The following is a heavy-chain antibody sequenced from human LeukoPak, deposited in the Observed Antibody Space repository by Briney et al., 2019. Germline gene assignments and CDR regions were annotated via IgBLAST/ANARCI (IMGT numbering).Heavy chain of an antibody. CDR2: INHSGST. D-gene: IGHD5-24*01. V-gene: IGHV4-34*01. Sequence: PSETLSLTCAVYGGSFSGYYWSWIRQPPGKGPEWIGEINHSGSTNYNPSLKSRVTISVDTSKNQFSLKLSSVTAADTAVYYCARGGGYNYKLGYWGQGTLVTVSS. J-gene: IGHJ4*02. CDR1: GGSFSGYY. CDR3: ARGGGYNYKLGY.